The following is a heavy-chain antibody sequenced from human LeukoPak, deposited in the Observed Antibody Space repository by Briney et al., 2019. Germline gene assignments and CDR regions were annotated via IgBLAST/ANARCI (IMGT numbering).Heavy chain of an antibody. Sequence: GASVNVSCKASGYTFSSYYMHWVRQAPGQGLEWMGVINPSGGSTSYPQKFQGRVTMTRDTSTSTVYMELSSLRSDDTAVYYCARDSKGYCSSTSCYHEGPFDYWGQGTLVTVSS. CDR1: GYTFSSYY. D-gene: IGHD2-2*01. V-gene: IGHV1-46*01. J-gene: IGHJ4*02. CDR3: ARDSKGYCSSTSCYHEGPFDY. CDR2: INPSGGST.